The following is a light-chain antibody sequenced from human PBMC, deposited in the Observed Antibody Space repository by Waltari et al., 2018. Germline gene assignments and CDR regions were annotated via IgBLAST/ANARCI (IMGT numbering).Light chain of an antibody. CDR2: QDS. J-gene: IGLJ2*01. CDR3: QAWDSSVV. V-gene: IGLV3-1*01. CDR1: KLGDKY. Sequence: SYELTQPPSVSVSPGQTASITCSGDKLGDKYACWYQQRTGQSPVLVIYQDSKRPSGIPARFSGSNSENTATLTISGTQAMDGADYYCQAWDSSVVFGGGTKLTVL.